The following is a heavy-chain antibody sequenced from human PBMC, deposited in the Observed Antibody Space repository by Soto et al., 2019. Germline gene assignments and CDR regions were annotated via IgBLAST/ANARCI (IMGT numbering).Heavy chain of an antibody. CDR3: ARQIYCTEGECPPFDS. D-gene: IGHD2-8*01. J-gene: IGHJ4*02. V-gene: IGHV5-51*01. CDR2: IYPGDSDT. Sequence: GESLKISCKGSGYSFTSYWIGWVRQMPGKGLEWMGIIYPGDSDTRYSPSFQGQVTISADKSISTAYLQWSSLKASDTAMYYCARQIYCTEGECPPFDSWGQGTLVTVSS. CDR1: GYSFTSYW.